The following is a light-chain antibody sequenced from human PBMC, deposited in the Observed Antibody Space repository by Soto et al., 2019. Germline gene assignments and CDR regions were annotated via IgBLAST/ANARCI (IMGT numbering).Light chain of an antibody. CDR3: QQYGGSPVT. V-gene: IGKV3-20*01. J-gene: IGKJ3*01. Sequence: DIVLTKSPGTLSLSPGERATLSCRASQSVSSSQIAWYQQRPGQAPRLLIYGASIRATGIPDWFSGSGSGKDFTLPSSSREPEVFAGYFCQQYGGSPVTFGRGTKVDMK. CDR2: GAS. CDR1: QSVSSSQ.